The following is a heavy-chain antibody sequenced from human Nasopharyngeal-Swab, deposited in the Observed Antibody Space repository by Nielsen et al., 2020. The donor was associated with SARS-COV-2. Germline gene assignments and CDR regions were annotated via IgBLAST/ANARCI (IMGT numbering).Heavy chain of an antibody. J-gene: IGHJ5*02. CDR3: ARDEYCSGGSCRGWFDP. CDR1: GYTFTSYA. CDR2: INAGNGNT. V-gene: IGHV1-3*01. D-gene: IGHD2-15*01. Sequence: ASVKVSCKASGYTFTSYAMHWVRQAPGQRLEWMGWINAGNGNTKYSQKFQGRVTITRDKSASTAYMELISLRSEDTAVYYCARDEYCSGGSCRGWFDPWGQGTLVTVSS.